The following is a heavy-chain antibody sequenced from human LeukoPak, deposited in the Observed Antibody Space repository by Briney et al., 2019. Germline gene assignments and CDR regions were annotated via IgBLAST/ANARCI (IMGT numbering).Heavy chain of an antibody. J-gene: IGHJ4*02. CDR2: IGGSGDTT. D-gene: IGHD2-21*01. V-gene: IGHV3-23*01. CDR1: EFTFSSYV. CDR3: AKGGRNCGGDCYYDF. Sequence: GSLRLSCVASEFTFSSYVMNWVRQAPGKGLEWVSAIGGSGDTTYYADSVKGRFTISRDNSKNTLYLEMNSLRAEDTALYYCAKGGRNCGGDCYYDFWGQGTLVTVSS.